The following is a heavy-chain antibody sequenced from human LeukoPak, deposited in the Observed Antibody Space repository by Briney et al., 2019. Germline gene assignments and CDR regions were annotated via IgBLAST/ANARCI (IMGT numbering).Heavy chain of an antibody. Sequence: GGSLRLSCSASGFTFSSYAMHWVRQAPGKGLEYVSAIRSNGGSTYYADSVKGRFTISRDNSKNTLYLQMSSLRAEDTAVYYCVKGGDWNDVAGYWGQGTLVTVSS. V-gene: IGHV3-64D*06. CDR1: GFTFSSYA. J-gene: IGHJ4*02. CDR3: VKGGDWNDVAGY. D-gene: IGHD1-1*01. CDR2: IRSNGGST.